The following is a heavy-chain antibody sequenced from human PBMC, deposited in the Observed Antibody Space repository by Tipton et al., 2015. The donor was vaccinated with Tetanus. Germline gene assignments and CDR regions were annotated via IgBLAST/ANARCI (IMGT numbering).Heavy chain of an antibody. D-gene: IGHD3-22*01. Sequence: QLVQSGAEMKKPGASVKVSCKASGYTFTGYYIYWVRQAPGQGLEWMGWIDPNSGATAYAQKFQGRVTMTRDTSISTAYMELRSLRSDDTAVYYCARDRGDYIYSGMDVWGPGTTVTVS. CDR2: IDPNSGAT. CDR3: ARDRGDYIYSGMDV. V-gene: IGHV1-2*02. J-gene: IGHJ6*02. CDR1: GYTFTGYY.